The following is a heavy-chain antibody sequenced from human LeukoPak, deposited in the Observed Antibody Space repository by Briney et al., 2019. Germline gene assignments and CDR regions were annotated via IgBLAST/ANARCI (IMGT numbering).Heavy chain of an antibody. CDR3: ARGGEATTSLYYYGMDV. D-gene: IGHD3-16*01. V-gene: IGHV1-46*01. CDR2: INPSGGST. CDR1: GYRFSDYY. J-gene: IGHJ6*02. Sequence: ASVKVSCKTSGYRFSDYYMHWVRQAPGQGLEWMGIINPSGGSTSYAQKFQGRVTMTRDTSTSTVYMELSSLRSEDTAVYYCARGGEATTSLYYYGMDVWGQGTTVTVSS.